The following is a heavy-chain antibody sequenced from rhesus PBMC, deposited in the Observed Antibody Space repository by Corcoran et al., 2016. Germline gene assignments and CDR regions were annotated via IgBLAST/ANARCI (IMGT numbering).Heavy chain of an antibody. CDR2: ISKGGGKS. V-gene: IGHV3-178*02. CDR1: GFSFRDSY. J-gene: IGHJ4*01. CDR3: VKEDVY. Sequence: EVQLVESGGGLAKPGGALRLSCAASGFSFRDSYMDWVRQEQGKWLGGESRISKGGGKSWDADDGKGRFTISRENAKNTLYLQMSSLRGDDTAVYYCVKEDVYWGQGVLVTVSS. D-gene: IGHD3-9*01.